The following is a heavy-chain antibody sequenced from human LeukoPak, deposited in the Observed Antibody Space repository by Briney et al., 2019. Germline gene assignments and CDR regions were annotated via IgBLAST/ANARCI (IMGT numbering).Heavy chain of an antibody. CDR2: IKPDGSES. V-gene: IGHV3-7*01. Sequence: GGSLRLSCAASGFTFNTYWMSWVRQAPGKGPEWVANIKPDGSESHYMDSVKGRFTISRDNAKNSLYLQMNSLRAEDTAVYYCARDQWWQFIAVAITSYFDLWGQGTLVTVSS. J-gene: IGHJ4*02. CDR3: ARDQWWQFIAVAITSYFDL. D-gene: IGHD6-19*01. CDR1: GFTFNTYW.